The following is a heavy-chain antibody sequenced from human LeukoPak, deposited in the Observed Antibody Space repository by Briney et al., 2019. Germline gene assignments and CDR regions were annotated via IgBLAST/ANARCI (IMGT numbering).Heavy chain of an antibody. V-gene: IGHV3-20*04. CDR2: INWNGGST. D-gene: IGHD4-17*01. CDR1: GFTFDDYG. Sequence: PGGSLRLSCAASGFTFDDYGMSWVRQAPGKGLEWVSGINWNGGSTGYADSVKGRFTTSRDNAKNSLYLQMNSLRAEDTALYYCAREGRDYGDPANAFDIWGQGTMVTVS. J-gene: IGHJ3*02. CDR3: AREGRDYGDPANAFDI.